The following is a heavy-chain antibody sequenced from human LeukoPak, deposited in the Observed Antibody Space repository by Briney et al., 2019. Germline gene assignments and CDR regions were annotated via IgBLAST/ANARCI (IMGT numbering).Heavy chain of an antibody. CDR1: GFTFDDYA. D-gene: IGHD3-9*01. Sequence: GGSLRLSCAASGFTFDDYAMHWVRQAPGKGLEWVSGISWNSGSIGYADSVKGRFTISRDNSKNTLYLQMNSLRAEDTAVHYCAKLGYDILTGPFDYWGQGTLVTVSS. CDR3: AKLGYDILTGPFDY. V-gene: IGHV3-9*01. J-gene: IGHJ4*02. CDR2: ISWNSGSI.